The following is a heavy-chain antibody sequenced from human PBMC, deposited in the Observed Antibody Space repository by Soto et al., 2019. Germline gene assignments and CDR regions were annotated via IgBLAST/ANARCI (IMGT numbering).Heavy chain of an antibody. J-gene: IGHJ6*03. Sequence: EVQLVESGGGLVKPGGSLRLSCAASGFTFSSYSMNWVRQAPGKGLEWVSSISSSSSYIYYADSVKGRFTISRDNAKNSLYLQVNSPRAEDTAVYYCARPWGHYYYCYYMDVWGKGTTVTVSS. CDR2: ISSSSSYI. V-gene: IGHV3-21*01. CDR3: ARPWGHYYYCYYMDV. D-gene: IGHD7-27*01. CDR1: GFTFSSYS.